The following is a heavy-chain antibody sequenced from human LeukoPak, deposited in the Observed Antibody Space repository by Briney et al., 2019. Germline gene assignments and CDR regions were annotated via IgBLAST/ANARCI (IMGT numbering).Heavy chain of an antibody. Sequence: GASVKVSCKASGYTFTGYYMHWVRQAPGQGLEWMGRINPNSGGTNYAQKFQGRVTMTRDTSISTAYMELSRLRSDDTAVYYCARGGTMVRGVMVFPPLAYWGQGTLVTVSS. CDR2: INPNSGGT. D-gene: IGHD3-10*01. CDR1: GYTFTGYY. V-gene: IGHV1-2*06. J-gene: IGHJ4*02. CDR3: ARGGTMVRGVMVFPPLAY.